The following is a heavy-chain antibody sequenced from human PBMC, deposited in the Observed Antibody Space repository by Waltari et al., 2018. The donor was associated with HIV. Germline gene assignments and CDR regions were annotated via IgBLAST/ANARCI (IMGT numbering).Heavy chain of an antibody. CDR1: DGSIDRSSYY. CDR3: ARHVGGYDSSGYFPYYFDY. V-gene: IGHV4-39*01. CDR2: IYYSGST. J-gene: IGHJ4*02. Sequence: QLQLQESGPGLVKPSEPLSLTCTVSDGSIDRSSYYWGWIRQPPGKGLAWIGSIYYSGSTYDNPSLKSRVTISVDTSKNRFSLKLSSVTAADTAVYYCARHVGGYDSSGYFPYYFDYWGQGALVTVYS. D-gene: IGHD3-22*01.